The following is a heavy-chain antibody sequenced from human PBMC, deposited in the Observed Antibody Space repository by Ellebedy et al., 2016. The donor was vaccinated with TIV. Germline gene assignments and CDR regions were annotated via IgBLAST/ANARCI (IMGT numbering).Heavy chain of an antibody. V-gene: IGHV4-39*01. D-gene: IGHD4-17*01. J-gene: IGHJ4*02. Sequence: SETLSLTXSVSGDSISSSSYFWGWIRQPPGKGLDWLGIIYYSGSTYYNPSLNSRVTISIDTSKNQFSLNLSSVTAADTAVYYCARPLRSTVTTSIYFDYWGQGTLVTVSS. CDR2: IYYSGST. CDR1: GDSISSSSYF. CDR3: ARPLRSTVTTSIYFDY.